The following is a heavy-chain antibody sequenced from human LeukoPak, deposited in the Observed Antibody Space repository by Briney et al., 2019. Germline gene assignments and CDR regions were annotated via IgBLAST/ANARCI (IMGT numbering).Heavy chain of an antibody. J-gene: IGHJ4*02. V-gene: IGHV1-69*05. Sequence: SVKVSCKASGGTFSSYAISWVRQAPGQGLEWMGGIIPIFGTANYAQKFQGRVTITTDESTSTAYMELSSLRSEDTAVYYCASRLYDYSNYDYFDYWGQGTLVTVSS. CDR1: GGTFSSYA. D-gene: IGHD4-11*01. CDR2: IIPIFGTA. CDR3: ASRLYDYSNYDYFDY.